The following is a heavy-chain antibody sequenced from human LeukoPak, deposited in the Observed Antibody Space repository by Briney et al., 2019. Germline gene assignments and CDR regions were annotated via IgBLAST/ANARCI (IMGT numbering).Heavy chain of an antibody. V-gene: IGHV1-24*01. CDR3: ASSDYFSY. J-gene: IGHJ4*02. CDR2: FDPDGDT. Sequence: GASVKVPCKVSGYTLADLSMYWVRQAPGKGLEWMGGFDPDGDTIYAQKFQGRFTMTEDTSTDTAYMELSSLRSDDTAIYYCASSDYFSYWGQGTLVTVSS. CDR1: GYTLADLS.